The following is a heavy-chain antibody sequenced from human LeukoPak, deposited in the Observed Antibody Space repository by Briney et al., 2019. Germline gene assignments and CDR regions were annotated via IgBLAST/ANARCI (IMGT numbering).Heavy chain of an antibody. V-gene: IGHV4-61*02. CDR3: ARGYEVEYYFDY. D-gene: IGHD5-12*01. CDR1: GGSISSGSYY. Sequence: SQTLSLTCTVSGGSISSGSYYWSWIRQPAGKGLEWIGRIYTSGSTNYNPSLKSRVTISVDTSKNQFSLKLSSVTAADTAVYYCARGYEVEYYFDYWGQGTLVTVSS. J-gene: IGHJ4*02. CDR2: IYTSGST.